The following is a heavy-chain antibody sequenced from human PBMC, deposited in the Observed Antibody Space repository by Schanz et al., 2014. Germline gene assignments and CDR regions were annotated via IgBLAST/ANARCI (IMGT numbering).Heavy chain of an antibody. CDR3: ARDRQQLVGRIGYYYGMDV. CDR2: LSFDSRHI. CDR1: GFSFDSYN. Sequence: EVQLVESGGGLVQPGGSLRLSCAASGFSFDSYNMNWVRQSPGKGLEWVAFLSFDSRHIYYADSVKGRFTISRDNAKNTLYLQMNSLRAEDTAVYYCARDRQQLVGRIGYYYGMDVWGQGTTVTVSS. D-gene: IGHD6-13*01. J-gene: IGHJ6*02. V-gene: IGHV3-21*01.